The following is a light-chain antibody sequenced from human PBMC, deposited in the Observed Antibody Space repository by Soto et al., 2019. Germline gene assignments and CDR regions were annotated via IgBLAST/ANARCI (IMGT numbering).Light chain of an antibody. Sequence: DIQMTQSPSTLSASVGDRVTITCRASQSISTWLAWYQQKPGKAPKLLIYKASNLEGGVPSRFSGSGSGTEFTITINSLQPDDFETYYCQQYNTYPLSFGGGTTVEIK. CDR3: QQYNTYPLS. V-gene: IGKV1-5*03. CDR2: KAS. J-gene: IGKJ4*01. CDR1: QSISTW.